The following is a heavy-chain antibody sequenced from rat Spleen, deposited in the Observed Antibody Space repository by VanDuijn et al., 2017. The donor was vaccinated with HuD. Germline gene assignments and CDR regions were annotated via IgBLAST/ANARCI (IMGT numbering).Heavy chain of an antibody. CDR3: ARPSYGFPFAY. Sequence: EVQLVESGGGLVQPGRSLKLSCVASGFSFKNYWMTWIRQAPGKGLEWVASITNSGGSTYYRDSVKGRFTISRDNAKSTLYLQMDSLRSEDTATYYCARPSYGFPFAYWGQGTLVTVSS. D-gene: IGHD1-3*01. V-gene: IGHV5-31*01. J-gene: IGHJ3*01. CDR1: GFSFKNYW. CDR2: ITNSGGST.